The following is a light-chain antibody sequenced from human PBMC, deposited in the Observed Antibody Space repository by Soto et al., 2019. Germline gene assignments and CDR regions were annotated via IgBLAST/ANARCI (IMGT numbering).Light chain of an antibody. CDR3: KQTYITPIT. Sequence: IQMTQSPSSLSASVGDRVTITCRANQSISIYLNWYQQKPGEAPNLLIYAASNLQSGVQSKFSGSGSGTDFTLTISSLQPEEFAAYYCKQTYITPITVGQGTRLEI. CDR2: AAS. CDR1: QSISIY. V-gene: IGKV1-39*01. J-gene: IGKJ5*01.